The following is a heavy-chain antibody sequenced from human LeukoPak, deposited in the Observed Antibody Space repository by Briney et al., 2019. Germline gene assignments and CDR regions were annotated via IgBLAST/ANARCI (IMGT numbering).Heavy chain of an antibody. CDR3: ATATPTVKWFGELFDFDY. J-gene: IGHJ4*02. D-gene: IGHD3-10*01. CDR1: GYTLTELS. CDR2: FDPEDGET. V-gene: IGHV1-24*01. Sequence: ASVKVSCKVSGYTLTELSMHWVRQAPGKGLEWMGGFDPEDGETIYAQKFQGRVTMTEDTSTDTAYMELSSLGSEDTAVYYCATATPTVKWFGELFDFDYWGQGTLVTVSS.